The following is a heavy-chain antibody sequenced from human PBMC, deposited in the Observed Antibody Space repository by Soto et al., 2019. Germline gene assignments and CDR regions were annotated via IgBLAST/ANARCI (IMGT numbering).Heavy chain of an antibody. D-gene: IGHD6-19*01. CDR1: GFAVSSKY. Sequence: EVQLVESGGGLIQPGGSLRLSCAASGFAVSSKYMTWVRQPPGKGLEWVSVIYGGGTTYYADSVKGRFTISRHTSKNTLYLQMNSLRAEDTAVYYCVQTTGWPGFDFWGQGTLVTVSS. CDR3: VQTTGWPGFDF. V-gene: IGHV3-53*01. CDR2: IYGGGTT. J-gene: IGHJ4*02.